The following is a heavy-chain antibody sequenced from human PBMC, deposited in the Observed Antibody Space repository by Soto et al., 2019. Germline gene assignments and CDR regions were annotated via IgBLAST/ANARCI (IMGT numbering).Heavy chain of an antibody. J-gene: IGHJ6*02. CDR3: ARHDCISSSCYYYYYYGMDV. D-gene: IGHD2-2*01. Sequence: QVQLVQSGAEVKKPGSSVKVSCKASGGTFSSYAISWVRQAPGQGLEWMGGIIPIFDTANYAQKLQGRVTITADESTSTAYMEVSSLRSEDTAVYYCARHDCISSSCYYYYYYGMDVWGQGTTVTVS. CDR2: IIPIFDTA. CDR1: GGTFSSYA. V-gene: IGHV1-69*12.